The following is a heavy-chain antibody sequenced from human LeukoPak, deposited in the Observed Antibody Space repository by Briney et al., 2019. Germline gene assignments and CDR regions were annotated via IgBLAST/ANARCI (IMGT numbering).Heavy chain of an antibody. J-gene: IGHJ4*02. CDR1: GGSISSGGYY. D-gene: IGHD3-9*01. V-gene: IGHV3-23*01. CDR3: ARSTYYDNKGYLHY. Sequence: PSETLSLTCTVSGGSISSGGYYWSWIRQHPGKGLEWVSSIGHTGADTYYADSVKGRFTISRDNSKDTLYLQMNSLRAEDTAVYYCARSTYYDNKGYLHYWGQGTLVTVSS. CDR2: IGHTGADT.